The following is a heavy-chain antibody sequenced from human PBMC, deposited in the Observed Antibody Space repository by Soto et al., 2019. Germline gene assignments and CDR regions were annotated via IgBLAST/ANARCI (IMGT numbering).Heavy chain of an antibody. CDR1: GGYVNSGNYY. Sequence: QVQLQQWGAGLLKPSETLSLTCAVYGGYVNSGNYYWSWIRQPPGKGLEWIGEMSHSGGTHFNPSLKSRVTISVDTSKNPFSLKLSSVTAADTALYYCARVERGTATTVVDAFDIWGPGTLVTVSS. D-gene: IGHD1-1*01. V-gene: IGHV4-34*01. J-gene: IGHJ3*02. CDR3: ARVERGTATTVVDAFDI. CDR2: MSHSGGT.